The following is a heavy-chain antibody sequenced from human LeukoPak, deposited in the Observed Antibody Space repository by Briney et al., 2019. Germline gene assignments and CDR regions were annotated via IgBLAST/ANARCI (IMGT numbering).Heavy chain of an antibody. V-gene: IGHV1-46*01. CDR3: ARHQGAGEYPFDY. D-gene: IGHD2/OR15-2a*01. CDR1: GYTFTIYY. CDR2: INPSDGST. J-gene: IGHJ4*02. Sequence: ASVTVSCKASGYTFTIYYMHWVRQAPGQGLEWMGIINPSDGSTTYAQRFQGRVTLTRDTSTSTVYMELSSLRSEDTAVYYCARHQGAGEYPFDYWGQGTLVTVSS.